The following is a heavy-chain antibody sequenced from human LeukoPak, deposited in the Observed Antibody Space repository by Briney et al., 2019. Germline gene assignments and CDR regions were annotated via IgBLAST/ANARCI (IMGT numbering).Heavy chain of an antibody. V-gene: IGHV1-3*01. J-gene: IGHJ6*02. CDR3: ARPKYTTSSFDHHYGLDV. Sequence: ASVKVSCKASGYTFTGYHMHWVRQAPGQRLEWMGWVNGGNGNTEYSEKFQGRLTIGRDTSASTAYMELSSLKSEDTAVYYCARPKYTTSSFDHHYGLDVWGQGTRVIVSS. D-gene: IGHD2-2*02. CDR1: GYTFTGYH. CDR2: VNGGNGNT.